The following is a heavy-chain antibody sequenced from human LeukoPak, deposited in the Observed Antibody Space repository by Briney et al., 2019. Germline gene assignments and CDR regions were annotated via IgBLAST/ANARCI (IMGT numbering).Heavy chain of an antibody. Sequence: PGGSLRLPCAASGFTFSSYAMNWVRQAPGKGLERVSAICSNDNNTYYANSVKGRFTISRDNSKNTLSLQLNSLRAEDTAVYYCAKGTSSSCYSAPNYWGQGTLVTVSS. D-gene: IGHD2-15*01. CDR3: AKGTSSSCYSAPNY. V-gene: IGHV3-23*01. CDR2: ICSNDNNT. J-gene: IGHJ4*02. CDR1: GFTFSSYA.